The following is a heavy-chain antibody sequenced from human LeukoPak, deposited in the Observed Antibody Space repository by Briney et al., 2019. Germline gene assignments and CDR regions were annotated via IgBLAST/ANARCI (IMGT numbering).Heavy chain of an antibody. Sequence: ASVKVSCKASGYTFTSYGISWVRQAPGQGLEWMGWISAHNGNTNYAQKLQGRVTMTTDTSTSTAYMELRSLRSDDTAVYYCARTGENIRYFDWLWPPDYYYGMDVWSKGTTVTVSS. D-gene: IGHD3-9*01. V-gene: IGHV1-18*04. CDR2: ISAHNGNT. CDR3: ARTGENIRYFDWLWPPDYYYGMDV. CDR1: GYTFTSYG. J-gene: IGHJ6*04.